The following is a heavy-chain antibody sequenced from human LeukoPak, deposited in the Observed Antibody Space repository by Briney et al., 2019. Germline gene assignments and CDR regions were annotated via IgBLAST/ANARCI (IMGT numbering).Heavy chain of an antibody. CDR3: ARFSSNGVSEFAY. J-gene: IGHJ4*02. V-gene: IGHV3-30*02. Sequence: SGGSLRLSCAASGFTFSSYGMHWVRQAPGKGLEWVAFISFDGSKNYHADSVKGRFTISRDNSKNTLYLQTNSLRAEDTAVYYCARFSSNGVSEFAYWGQGTLVTVSS. D-gene: IGHD2-8*01. CDR1: GFTFSSYG. CDR2: ISFDGSKN.